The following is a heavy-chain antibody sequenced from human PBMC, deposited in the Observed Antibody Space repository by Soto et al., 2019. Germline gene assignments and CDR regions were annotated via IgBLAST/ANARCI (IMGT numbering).Heavy chain of an antibody. CDR2: IYSGGST. D-gene: IGHD2-21*02. J-gene: IGHJ4*02. V-gene: IGHV3-53*02. Sequence: EVQLVKTGGGLIQPGGSLRLSCAASGFTVSSNYMSWVRQAPGKVLEWVSVIYSGGSTYYADSVKGRFTISRDNSKNTLYLQMNSRRAEDTAVYYCARVGRRYSGYESVVTAIWFDYWGQGTLVTVSS. CDR3: ARVGRRYSGYESVVTAIWFDY. CDR1: GFTVSSNY.